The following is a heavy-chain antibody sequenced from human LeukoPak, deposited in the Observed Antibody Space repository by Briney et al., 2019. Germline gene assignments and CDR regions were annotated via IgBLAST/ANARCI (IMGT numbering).Heavy chain of an antibody. CDR3: ARYGNGAWLGHYAFDM. V-gene: IGHV3-30-3*01. D-gene: IGHD6-19*01. Sequence: GGSLRLSCAASGFTFNSYTMHWVRQAPGKGLEWVAMISYDGTNKNYADSVKGRFTISRDNSKNTLYLQMNSLRAEDTAVYYCARYGNGAWLGHYAFDMWGQGTMVTVSS. J-gene: IGHJ3*02. CDR2: ISYDGTNK. CDR1: GFTFNSYT.